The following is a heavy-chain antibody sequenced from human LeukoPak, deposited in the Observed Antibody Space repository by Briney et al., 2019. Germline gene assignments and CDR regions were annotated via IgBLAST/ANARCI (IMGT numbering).Heavy chain of an antibody. Sequence: ASVKVSCKASGYTFTSYDINWVRQATGQGLEWMGWMDPNSGNTGYAQKFQGRVTMTRNTSISTAYMELSSLRSEDTAVYYCARDKGPGDSGSYLPYYYYYIDVWGKGTTVTVSS. D-gene: IGHD3-10*01. CDR1: GYTFTSYD. CDR2: MDPNSGNT. J-gene: IGHJ6*03. V-gene: IGHV1-8*01. CDR3: ARDKGPGDSGSYLPYYYYYIDV.